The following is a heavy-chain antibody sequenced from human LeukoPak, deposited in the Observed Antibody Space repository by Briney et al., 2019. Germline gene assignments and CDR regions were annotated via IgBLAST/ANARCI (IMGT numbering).Heavy chain of an antibody. CDR3: ARGCSGGSCYSDYYYYMDV. CDR1: GFTFSSYV. Sequence: PGRSLRLSCAASGFTFSSYVMHWVRQAPGKGLEWVAIISYDGSNEYYADSVKGRFTISRDNSKNTLYLQMNSLRAEDTAVYYCARGCSGGSCYSDYYYYMDVWGKGTTVTIS. J-gene: IGHJ6*03. D-gene: IGHD2-15*01. V-gene: IGHV3-30*04. CDR2: ISYDGSNE.